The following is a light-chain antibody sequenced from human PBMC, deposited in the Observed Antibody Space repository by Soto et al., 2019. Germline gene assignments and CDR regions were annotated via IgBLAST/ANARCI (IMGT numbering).Light chain of an antibody. Sequence: QSALTQPASVSGSPVQSITISCTGSSRDAGGYNYGSWYQQQPDKAPQLMIYEVNDRTSGVSDRFSGSKSGNAASLTISGLQAEDEAHYYCSSYTPTNPWVFGGGTKLTVL. CDR1: SRDAGGYNY. V-gene: IGLV2-14*01. CDR3: SSYTPTNPWV. CDR2: EVN. J-gene: IGLJ3*02.